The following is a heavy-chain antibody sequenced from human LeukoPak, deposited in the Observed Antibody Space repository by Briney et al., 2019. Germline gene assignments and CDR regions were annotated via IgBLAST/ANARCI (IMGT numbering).Heavy chain of an antibody. V-gene: IGHV3-21*01. CDR1: GFTFSSYG. J-gene: IGHJ4*02. D-gene: IGHD2/OR15-2a*01. CDR3: ARGFLSENSFDY. Sequence: GGSLRLSCAASGFTFSSYGMNWVRQAPGKGLEWVSSISSSSSYIYYADSVKGRFTISRDNAKNSLYLQMNSLRAEDTAVYYCARGFLSENSFDYWGQGTLVTVSS. CDR2: ISSSSSYI.